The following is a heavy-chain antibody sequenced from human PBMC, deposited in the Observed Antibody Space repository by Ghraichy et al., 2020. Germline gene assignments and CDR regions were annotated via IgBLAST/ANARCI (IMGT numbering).Heavy chain of an antibody. J-gene: IGHJ5*02. D-gene: IGHD2-15*01. CDR3: ARDRYCSGGSCYQPNWFDP. CDR1: GFTFSSYS. V-gene: IGHV3-48*01. CDR2: ISSSSSTI. Sequence: GGSLRLSCAASGFTFSSYSMNWVRQAPGKGLEWVSYISSSSSTIYYADSVKGRFTISRDNAKNSLYLQMNSLRAEDTAVYYCARDRYCSGGSCYQPNWFDPWGQGTLVTVSS.